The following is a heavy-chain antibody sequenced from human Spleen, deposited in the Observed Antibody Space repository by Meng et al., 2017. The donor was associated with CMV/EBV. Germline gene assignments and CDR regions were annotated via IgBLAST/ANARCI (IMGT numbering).Heavy chain of an antibody. V-gene: IGHV6-1*01. D-gene: IGHD6-19*01. J-gene: IGHJ4*02. CDR3: ARALAMTGDIIDS. Sequence: SGDFVSRNSVAWNWIRQSPSRGLEWLARTYYRSKWYNDYAVAVKSRIIINPDTSKNQFSLQVKSVTPEDTAVYFCARALAMTGDIIDSWGQGTLVTVSS. CDR2: TYYRSKWYN. CDR1: GDFVSRNSVA.